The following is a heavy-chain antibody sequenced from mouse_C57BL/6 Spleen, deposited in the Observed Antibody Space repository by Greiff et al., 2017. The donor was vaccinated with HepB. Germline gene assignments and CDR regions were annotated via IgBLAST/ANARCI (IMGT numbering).Heavy chain of an antibody. Sequence: QVQLQQSGAELARPGASVKLSCKASGYTFTSYGISWVKQRTGQGLEWIGEIYPRSGNTYYNEKFKGKATLTAEKSSSTAYMELRSLTSEDSAVYFCARYYYGSSYDWYFDVWGTGTTVTVSS. CDR2: IYPRSGNT. V-gene: IGHV1-81*01. D-gene: IGHD1-1*01. CDR3: ARYYYGSSYDWYFDV. CDR1: GYTFTSYG. J-gene: IGHJ1*03.